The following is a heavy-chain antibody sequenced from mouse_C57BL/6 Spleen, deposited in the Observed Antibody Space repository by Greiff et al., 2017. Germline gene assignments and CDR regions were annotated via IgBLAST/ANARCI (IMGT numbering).Heavy chain of an antibody. CDR3: ARPVSAYGSSHYWYFDV. D-gene: IGHD1-1*01. J-gene: IGHJ1*03. CDR2: ISYDGSN. Sequence: EVQLQQSGPGLVKPSQSLSLTCSVTGYSITSGYYWNWIRQFPGNKLEWMGYISYDGSNNYNPSLKNRIPITRDTSKNQFFLKLNSVTTEDTATYYCARPVSAYGSSHYWYFDVWGTGTTVTVSS. V-gene: IGHV3-6*01. CDR1: GYSITSGYY.